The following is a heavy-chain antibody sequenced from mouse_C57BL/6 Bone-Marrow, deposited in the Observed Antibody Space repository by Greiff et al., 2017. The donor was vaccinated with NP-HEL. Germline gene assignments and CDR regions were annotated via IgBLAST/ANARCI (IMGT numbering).Heavy chain of an antibody. J-gene: IGHJ3*01. D-gene: IGHD2-4*01. CDR1: GYTFTDYN. CDR3: PYDYDGGAWFAY. V-gene: IGHV1-18*01. Sequence: VQLQQSGPELVKPGASVKIPCKASGYTFTDYNMDWVKQSHGKSLEWIGDINPNNSGTIYNQKFKGKATLTVDKSSSTAYMELRSLTSEDTAGYPSPYDYDGGAWFAYWGQGTLVTVSA. CDR2: INPNNSGT.